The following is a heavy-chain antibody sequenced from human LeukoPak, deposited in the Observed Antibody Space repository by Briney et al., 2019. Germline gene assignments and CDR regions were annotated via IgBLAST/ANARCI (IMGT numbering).Heavy chain of an antibody. CDR3: AKYRDVTSKGSGLGS. V-gene: IGHV3-23*01. Sequence: GGSLRLSCAASGFTYSIYAMSWVRQAPGMGLEWVSAISGNGGSTYYTDSVKGRFTISRDNSRNTLYLHMTRLTAEDTAVYYCAKYRDVTSKGSGLGSLGQGTLVTVSS. CDR1: GFTYSIYA. J-gene: IGHJ5*01. CDR2: ISGNGGST. D-gene: IGHD4-17*01.